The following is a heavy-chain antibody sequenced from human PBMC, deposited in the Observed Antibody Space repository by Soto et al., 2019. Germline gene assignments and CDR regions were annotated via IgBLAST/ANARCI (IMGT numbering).Heavy chain of an antibody. D-gene: IGHD3-10*01. CDR3: ASPMVRGVQYYYGMDV. CDR2: IIPIFGTA. Sequence: SVKVSCKASGGTFSSYAISWVRQAPGQGLEWMGGIIPIFGTANYAQKFQGRVTITADESTSTAYMELSSLRSEDTAVYYCASPMVRGVQYYYGMDVWGQGTTVTVSS. V-gene: IGHV1-69*13. J-gene: IGHJ6*02. CDR1: GGTFSSYA.